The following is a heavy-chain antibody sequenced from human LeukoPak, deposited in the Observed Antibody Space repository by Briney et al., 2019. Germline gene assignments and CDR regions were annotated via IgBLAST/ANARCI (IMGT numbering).Heavy chain of an antibody. D-gene: IGHD1-14*01. CDR3: ARGHRQFDY. J-gene: IGHJ4*02. CDR2: INHSGST. Sequence: SETLSLTCAVYGGSFSGYYWSWIRQPPGKGLEWIGEINHSGSTNYNPSLKSRVTISVDTSKNQFSLKLSSVTAADTAVYYCARGHRQFDYWGQGTLVTVSS. V-gene: IGHV4-34*01. CDR1: GGSFSGYY.